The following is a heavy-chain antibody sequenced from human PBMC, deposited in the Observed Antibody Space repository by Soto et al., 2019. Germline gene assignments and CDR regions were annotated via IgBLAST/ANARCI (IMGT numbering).Heavy chain of an antibody. D-gene: IGHD1-26*01. V-gene: IGHV4-34*01. CDR2: INHSGST. J-gene: IGHJ6*02. CDR1: GGSFSGYY. CDR3: ARGRSGSYSLLYCYYGMDV. Sequence: SETLSLTCAVYGGSFSGYYWSWIRQPPGKGLEWIGEINHSGSTNYNPSLKSRVTISVDTSKNQFSLKLSSVTAADTAVYYCARGRSGSYSLLYCYYGMDVLGQVTTVTVSS.